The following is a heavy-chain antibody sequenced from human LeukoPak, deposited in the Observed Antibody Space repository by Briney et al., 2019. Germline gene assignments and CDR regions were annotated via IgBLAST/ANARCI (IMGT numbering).Heavy chain of an antibody. CDR2: INHSGST. V-gene: IGHV4-34*01. CDR3: ARSVPRITIFGVVVPDDAFDI. Sequence: SETLSLTCAVYGGSFSGYYWSWIRQPPGKGLEWIGEINHSGSTNYNPSLKSRVTISVDTSKNQFSLKLSSVTAADTAVYYCARSVPRITIFGVVVPDDAFDIWGQGTMVTVSS. CDR1: GGSFSGYY. D-gene: IGHD3-3*01. J-gene: IGHJ3*02.